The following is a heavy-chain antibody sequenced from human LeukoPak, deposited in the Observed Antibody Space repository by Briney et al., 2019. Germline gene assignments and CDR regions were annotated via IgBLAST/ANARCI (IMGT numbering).Heavy chain of an antibody. CDR3: ARANYYGSGSPSVFDY. CDR1: GGSISSGDYY. V-gene: IGHV4-30-4*01. CDR2: IYYSGST. D-gene: IGHD3-10*01. Sequence: SETLSLTCTVSGGSISSGDYYWSWIRQPPGKGLEWIGYIYYSGSTYYNPSLKSRVTISVDTSKNQFSLKLSSVTAADTAVYYCARANYYGSGSPSVFDYWGQGTLVTVSS. J-gene: IGHJ4*02.